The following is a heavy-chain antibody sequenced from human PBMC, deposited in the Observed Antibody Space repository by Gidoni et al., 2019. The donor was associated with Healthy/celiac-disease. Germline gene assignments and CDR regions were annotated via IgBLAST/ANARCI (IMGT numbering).Heavy chain of an antibody. CDR1: GFTFSGSA. Sequence: EVQLVESGGGLVQPGGSLKLSCAASGFTFSGSAMHWVRQASGKGLEWVGRIRSKANSYATAYAASVKGRFTISRDDSKNTAYLQMNSLKTEDTAVYYCTRGGQWLVPIDYYYMDVWGKGTTVTVSS. CDR3: TRGGQWLVPIDYYYMDV. V-gene: IGHV3-73*02. D-gene: IGHD6-19*01. CDR2: IRSKANSYAT. J-gene: IGHJ6*03.